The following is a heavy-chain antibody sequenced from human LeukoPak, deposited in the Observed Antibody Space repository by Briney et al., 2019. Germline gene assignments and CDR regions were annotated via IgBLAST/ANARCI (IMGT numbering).Heavy chain of an antibody. V-gene: IGHV1-18*01. Sequence: ASVKVSCXASGYTFTSYGISWVRQAPGQGLEWMAWISAYNGNTNYAQKLQGRVTMTTDTSTSTAYMELRSLRSDDTAVYYCARAPGYCSSTSCSKYYYYYYMDVWGKGTTVTVSS. CDR3: ARAPGYCSSTSCSKYYYYYYMDV. D-gene: IGHD2-2*01. CDR2: ISAYNGNT. J-gene: IGHJ6*03. CDR1: GYTFTSYG.